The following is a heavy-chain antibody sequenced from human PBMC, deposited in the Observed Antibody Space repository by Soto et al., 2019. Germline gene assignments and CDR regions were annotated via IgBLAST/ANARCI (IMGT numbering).Heavy chain of an antibody. CDR3: AKDGRIVVVPAAKSIDGMDV. J-gene: IGHJ6*02. CDR2: ISGSGGST. D-gene: IGHD2-2*01. V-gene: IGHV3-23*01. Sequence: GGSLRLSCAASGFTFSSYAMSWVRQAPGKGLEWVSAISGSGGSTYYADSVKGRFTISRDNSKNTLYLQMNSLRAEDTAVYYCAKDGRIVVVPAAKSIDGMDVWGQGTTVTVSS. CDR1: GFTFSSYA.